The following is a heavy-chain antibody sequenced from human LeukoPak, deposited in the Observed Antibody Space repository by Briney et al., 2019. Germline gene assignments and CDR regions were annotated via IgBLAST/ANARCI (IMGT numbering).Heavy chain of an antibody. Sequence: SGTLSLTCAVSGGSISSGNWWSWIRQPPGKGLEWLGETLHSGDTVYNPPLKSRITISVDNSKNQFSLKLTSVTAADTAVYFCTRTGDCSSVVDWGQGTLVTVSS. V-gene: IGHV4-4*02. CDR1: GGSISSGNW. CDR2: TLHSGDT. CDR3: TRTGDCSSVVD. J-gene: IGHJ4*02. D-gene: IGHD2-21*02.